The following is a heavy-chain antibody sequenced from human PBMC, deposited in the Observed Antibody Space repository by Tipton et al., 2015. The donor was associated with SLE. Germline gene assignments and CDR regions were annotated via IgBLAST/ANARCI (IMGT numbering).Heavy chain of an antibody. V-gene: IGHV4-31*03. CDR3: AKVFGDYDGYSSGMDV. CDR2: IYYSGST. CDR1: GGSISSGGYF. Sequence: TLSLTCTVSGGSISSGGYFWSWFRPHPGKGLEWIGYIYYSGSTYYNPSLKSRVTISVDTSKNQFSLNLSSVTAADTAAYYCAKVFGDYDGYSSGMDVWGQGTTVTVSS. J-gene: IGHJ6*02. D-gene: IGHD4-17*01.